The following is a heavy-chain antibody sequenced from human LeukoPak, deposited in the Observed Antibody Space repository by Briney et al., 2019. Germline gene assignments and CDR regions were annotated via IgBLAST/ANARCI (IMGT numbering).Heavy chain of an antibody. D-gene: IGHD1-26*01. CDR1: GYSFTIYW. Sequence: GESLKISCKGSGYSFTIYWIGWVRQLPGKGLEWMGIIYPRDSDTRYSPSFQGQVTISADKSINTAYLQWSSLKASDTAMYYRARGRDYMDVWGKGTTVTVSS. CDR2: IYPRDSDT. CDR3: ARGRDYMDV. J-gene: IGHJ6*03. V-gene: IGHV5-51*01.